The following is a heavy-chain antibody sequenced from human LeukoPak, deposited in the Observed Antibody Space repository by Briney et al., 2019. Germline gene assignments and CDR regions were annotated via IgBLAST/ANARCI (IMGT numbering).Heavy chain of an antibody. CDR2: IYYSGST. V-gene: IGHV4-61*01. J-gene: IGHJ3*02. D-gene: IGHD6-13*01. Sequence: SETLSLTCTVSGYSISSGYYWGWIRQPPGKGLEWIGYIYYSGSTNYNPSLKSRVTISVDTSKNQFSLKLNSVTAADTAVYYCARDRQSSSWYGGAFDIWGQGTMVTVSS. CDR3: ARDRQSSSWYGGAFDI. CDR1: GYSISSGYY.